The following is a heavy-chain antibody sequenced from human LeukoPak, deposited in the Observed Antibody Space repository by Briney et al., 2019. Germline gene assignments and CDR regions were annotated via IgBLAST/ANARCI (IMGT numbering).Heavy chain of an antibody. CDR2: ITNDGSST. CDR1: GLTFSSHW. J-gene: IGHJ4*02. D-gene: IGHD5-18*01. Sequence: GGSLRLSCAASGLTFSSHWMHWVRQAPGKGLVWVSRITNDGSSTTYADSVKGRFTISRDNSKNTLYLQMNSLRAEDTAVYYCARDLWDTAMAPGDYWGQGTLVTVS. V-gene: IGHV3-74*01. CDR3: ARDLWDTAMAPGDY.